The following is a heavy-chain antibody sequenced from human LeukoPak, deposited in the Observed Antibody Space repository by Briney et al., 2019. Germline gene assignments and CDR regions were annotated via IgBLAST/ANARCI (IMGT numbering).Heavy chain of an antibody. CDR2: IYYSGST. CDR1: GGSISIYY. D-gene: IGHD2-2*01. Sequence: SETLSLTCTVSGGSISIYYWSWIRQPPGKGLEWIGYIYYSGSTNYNPSLKSRVTISVDTSKNQFSLKLSSVTAADTAVYYCARAGSTRGGWFDPWGQGTLVTVSS. V-gene: IGHV4-59*01. CDR3: ARAGSTRGGWFDP. J-gene: IGHJ5*02.